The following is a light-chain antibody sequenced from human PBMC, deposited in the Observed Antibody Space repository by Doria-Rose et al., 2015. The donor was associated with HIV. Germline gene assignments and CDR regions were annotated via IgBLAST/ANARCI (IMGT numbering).Light chain of an antibody. V-gene: IGLV1-40*01. CDR3: QSYDSSLGV. CDR2: GSN. Sequence: SNIGAGYAVHGYQQLSGTVPKLLIYGSNNRPSGVPDRFSGSKSGTSASLAITGLQAEDEADYYCQSYDSSLGVFGTGTKVTVL. CDR1: SNIGAGYA. J-gene: IGLJ1*01.